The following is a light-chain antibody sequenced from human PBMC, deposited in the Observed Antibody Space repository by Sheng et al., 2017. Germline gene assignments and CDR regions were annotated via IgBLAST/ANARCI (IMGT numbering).Light chain of an antibody. CDR3: HVWETITNWV. V-gene: IGLV3-21*02. CDR2: DDT. Sequence: SYELTQPPSVSVAPGQTAKITCGGSKLATESVHWYQQKPSQAPVLVVYDDTDRPSGIPERFSGSKSGNTATLTITRVEAGDEADYYCHVWETITNWVFGGGTKLTVL. J-gene: IGLJ3*02. CDR1: KLATES.